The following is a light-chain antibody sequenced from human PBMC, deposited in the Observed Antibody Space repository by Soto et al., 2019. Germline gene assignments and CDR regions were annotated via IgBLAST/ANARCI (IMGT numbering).Light chain of an antibody. CDR1: QNVSTY. V-gene: IGKV3-11*01. CDR3: QPRTNWLT. J-gene: IGKJ3*01. CDR2: DAS. Sequence: EIVLTQSPATLSLSPGERVTLSCRASQNVSTYLAWYQQKPGQAPSLLIYDASDRATGIPARFSGSGSGTDFTLTISSPEPEHSAVYYCQPRTNWLTLGARTKVDMK.